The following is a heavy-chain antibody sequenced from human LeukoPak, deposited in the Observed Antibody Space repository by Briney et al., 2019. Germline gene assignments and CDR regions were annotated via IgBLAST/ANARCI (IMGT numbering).Heavy chain of an antibody. J-gene: IGHJ6*03. CDR2: IYYSGST. V-gene: IGHV4-31*03. D-gene: IGHD2-2*01. CDR1: GGSISSGGYC. Sequence: SETLSLTCTVSGGSISSGGYCWSWIRQHPGKGLEWIGYIYYSGSTYYNPSLKSRVTISVDTSKNQFSLKLSSVTAADTAVYYCARVSIVVVPAAITENDYYYYYMDVWGKGTTVTVSS. CDR3: ARVSIVVVPAAITENDYYYYYMDV.